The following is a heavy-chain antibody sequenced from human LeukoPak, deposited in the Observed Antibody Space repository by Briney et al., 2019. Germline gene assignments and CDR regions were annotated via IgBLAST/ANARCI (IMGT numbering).Heavy chain of an antibody. V-gene: IGHV1-69*05. D-gene: IGHD3-9*01. CDR1: GGTFSSYS. Sequence: SVKVSCKASGGTFSSYSISWVREAPGQGLEWMGGIIPIFGTTKYAQNFQGRVTVTTAGSTSTAYMELKSLRSEDTAVYYCAMGNNFDFFYFDYWGQGTLVSVSS. CDR3: AMGNNFDFFYFDY. CDR2: IIPIFGTT. J-gene: IGHJ4*02.